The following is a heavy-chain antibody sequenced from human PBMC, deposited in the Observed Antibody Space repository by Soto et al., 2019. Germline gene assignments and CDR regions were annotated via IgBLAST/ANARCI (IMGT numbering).Heavy chain of an antibody. J-gene: IGHJ3*02. D-gene: IGHD3-10*01. Sequence: LSLTCAASGFTFSSYWMSWVRQAPGKGLEWVANIKQDGSEKYYVDSVKGRFTISRDNAKNSLYLQMNSLRAEDTAVYYCARGLWFGEPYDAFDIWGQGTMVTVSS. V-gene: IGHV3-7*04. CDR3: ARGLWFGEPYDAFDI. CDR2: IKQDGSEK. CDR1: GFTFSSYW.